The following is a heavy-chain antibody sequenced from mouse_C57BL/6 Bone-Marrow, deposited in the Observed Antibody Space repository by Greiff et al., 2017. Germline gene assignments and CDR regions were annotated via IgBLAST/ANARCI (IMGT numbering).Heavy chain of an antibody. J-gene: IGHJ1*03. CDR2: LYPGSGST. D-gene: IGHD2-2*01. Sequence: VQLQQPGAELVKPGASVKMSCKASGYTFTSYWITWVKQRPGQGLEWIGDLYPGSGSTNYNEKFKSKATLTVDTASSTAYMQLSSLTSEDAAVYNCGRWFYGFYWDFGVWGTGTTVTVSS. CDR3: GRWFYGFYWDFGV. V-gene: IGHV1-55*01. CDR1: GYTFTSYW.